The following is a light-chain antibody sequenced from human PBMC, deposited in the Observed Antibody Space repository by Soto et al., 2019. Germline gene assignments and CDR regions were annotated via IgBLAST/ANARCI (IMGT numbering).Light chain of an antibody. Sequence: ENMSTHTPGTWSWSPGERATRSGRARQSVSSNYLAWYQQKPGQAPRLLLYGTSSRATGIPDRFSRSGSGTDFTLTISRLEPEDFPVYYCQQYGSSPATFGQGTIVDI. CDR3: QQYGSSPAT. V-gene: IGKV3-20*01. CDR2: GTS. CDR1: QSVSSNY. J-gene: IGKJ1*01.